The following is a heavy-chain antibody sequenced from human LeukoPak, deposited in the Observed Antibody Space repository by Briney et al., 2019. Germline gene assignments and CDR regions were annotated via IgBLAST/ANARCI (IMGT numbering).Heavy chain of an antibody. CDR1: GYTFTGYY. J-gene: IGHJ4*02. D-gene: IGHD5-12*01. Sequence: ASVKVSCKASGYTFTGYYMHWVRQAPGQGLEWMGWINPNSGGTNYAQKFQGRVTMTRDTSISTAYMELSRLRSGDTAVYYCARAIVATIRRYYFDYWGQGTLVTVSS. CDR3: ARAIVATIRRYYFDY. V-gene: IGHV1-2*02. CDR2: INPNSGGT.